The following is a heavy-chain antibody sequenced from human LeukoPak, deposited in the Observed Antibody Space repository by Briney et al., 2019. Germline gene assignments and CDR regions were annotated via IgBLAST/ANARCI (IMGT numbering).Heavy chain of an antibody. D-gene: IGHD3-16*01. CDR2: ISHSGDST. CDR1: GFTFSSCS. Sequence: GGSLRLSCAASGFTFSSCSMAWVRQAPGKGLEWVSTISHSGDSTYYADSVKGRFTISRDNSKNTLSLQMNSLRAKDTALYYCAKGGWGSISDYWGQGTLVTVSS. V-gene: IGHV3-23*01. CDR3: AKGGWGSISDY. J-gene: IGHJ4*02.